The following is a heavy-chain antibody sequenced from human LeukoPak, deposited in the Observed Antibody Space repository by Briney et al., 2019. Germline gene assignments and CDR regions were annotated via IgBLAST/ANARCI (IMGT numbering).Heavy chain of an antibody. V-gene: IGHV1-18*01. D-gene: IGHD2-2*01. J-gene: IGHJ5*02. CDR2: ISAYNGNT. Sequence: ASVKVSCKASGYTFTNFGITWVRQAPGQGLEWVGWISAYNGNTNYAQNLQGRVTMTTDTSTSTAYMELRSLISDDTAIYYCARGGVVPATVSNWFDPWGQGTLVTVSS. CDR3: ARGGVVPATVSNWFDP. CDR1: GYTFTNFG.